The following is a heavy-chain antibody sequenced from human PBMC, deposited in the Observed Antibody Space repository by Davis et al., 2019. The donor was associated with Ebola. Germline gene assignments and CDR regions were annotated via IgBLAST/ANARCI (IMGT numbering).Heavy chain of an antibody. Sequence: ASVKISCKASGYTFTGYYMHWVRQAPGQGLEWMGRINPNSGGTNYAQKFQGRVTMTRDTSISTAYMELSRLRSDDTAVYYCAKAPCSGGSCYPSYWGQGTLVTVSS. CDR2: INPNSGGT. J-gene: IGHJ4*02. CDR1: GYTFTGYY. V-gene: IGHV1-2*06. D-gene: IGHD2-15*01. CDR3: AKAPCSGGSCYPSY.